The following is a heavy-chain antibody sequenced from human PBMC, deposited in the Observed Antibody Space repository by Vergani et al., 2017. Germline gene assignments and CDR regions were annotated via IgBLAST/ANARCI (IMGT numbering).Heavy chain of an antibody. CDR2: LFSAGST. CDR3: AGDGREQTPNFACGLDV. D-gene: IGHD1-26*01. Sequence: SGGGLVQPGGSLRLSCEASGFSVRTNYMTWVRQIPGKGLECVSILFSAGSTSYSDSVKGRFTTSKDNSKNVLYLQMNSLRVEDTAVYYCAGDGREQTPNFACGLDVWGQGTTVTVSS. V-gene: IGHV3-66*02. J-gene: IGHJ6*02. CDR1: GFSVRTNY.